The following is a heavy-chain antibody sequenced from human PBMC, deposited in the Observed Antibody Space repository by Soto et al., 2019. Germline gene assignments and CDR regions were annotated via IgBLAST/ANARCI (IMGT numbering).Heavy chain of an antibody. CDR3: ATGGYSGYDSGVYYYYGMDV. V-gene: IGHV1-18*01. CDR2: ISAYNGNT. J-gene: IGHJ6*02. CDR1: GYTFTSYG. D-gene: IGHD5-12*01. Sequence: QVQLVQSGAEVKKPGASVKVSCKASGYTFTSYGISWVRQAPGQGLEWMGWISAYNGNTNYAQKLQGRVTMTTDTSTSTAYMELRSLRSDDTAVYYCATGGYSGYDSGVYYYYGMDVWGQGTTVTVSS.